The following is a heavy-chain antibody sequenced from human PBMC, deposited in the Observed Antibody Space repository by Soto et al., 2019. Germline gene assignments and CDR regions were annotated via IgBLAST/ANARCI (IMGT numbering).Heavy chain of an antibody. CDR3: ARDQGVVIINWFDP. CDR2: ISYDGSNK. D-gene: IGHD3-3*01. Sequence: QVQLVESGGGVVQPGRSQRLSCAASGFTFSSYGMHWVRQAPGRGLEWVAVISYDGSNKYYADSVKGRFTISRDNSKNTLYLQMNSLRAEDTAVYYCARDQGVVIINWFDPWGQGTLVTVSS. V-gene: IGHV3-30*03. CDR1: GFTFSSYG. J-gene: IGHJ5*02.